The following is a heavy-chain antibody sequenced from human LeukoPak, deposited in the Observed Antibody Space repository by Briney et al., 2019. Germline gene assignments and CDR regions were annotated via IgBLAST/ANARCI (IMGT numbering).Heavy chain of an antibody. V-gene: IGHV3-21*04. Sequence: PGGSLRLSCAASGFTFSSYTMNWVRQAPGKGLEWVSSISSSRSYIYNADSVKGRFTISRDNAKNSLYLQMNSLRAEDTAVYYCAKDVGLKPSGPFDYWGQGTLVTVSS. J-gene: IGHJ4*02. CDR1: GFTFSSYT. D-gene: IGHD1-26*01. CDR3: AKDVGLKPSGPFDY. CDR2: ISSSRSYI.